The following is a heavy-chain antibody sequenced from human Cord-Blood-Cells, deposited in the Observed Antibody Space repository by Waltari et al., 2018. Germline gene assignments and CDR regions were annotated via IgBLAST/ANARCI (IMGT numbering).Heavy chain of an antibody. Sequence: QVQLVESGGGVVQPGRSLRPSCAASGFTFSRYAMHGVRQAPGKGLEWVAIISYDGSNKCYADSVKGRFTIARDNSKNTLYLQMNSLSAEDTAVYYCASLEGATIDYWGQGTLVTVSS. D-gene: IGHD5-12*01. J-gene: IGHJ4*02. CDR2: ISYDGSNK. CDR3: ASLEGATIDY. CDR1: GFTFSRYA. V-gene: IGHV3-30*04.